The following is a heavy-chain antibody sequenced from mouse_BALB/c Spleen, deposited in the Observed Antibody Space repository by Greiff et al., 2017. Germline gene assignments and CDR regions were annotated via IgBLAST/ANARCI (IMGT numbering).Heavy chain of an antibody. Sequence: VQLQQPGAELVKPGASVKLSCKASGYTFTSYWMHWVKQRPGQGLEWIGEINPSNGRTNYNEKFKSKATLTADKSSSTAYMELSSLTSEDSAVYYCTRRGIYGNYGYWGQGTTLTVSS. V-gene: IGHV1S81*02. D-gene: IGHD2-1*01. CDR3: TRRGIYGNYGY. CDR1: GYTFTSYW. J-gene: IGHJ2*01. CDR2: INPSNGRT.